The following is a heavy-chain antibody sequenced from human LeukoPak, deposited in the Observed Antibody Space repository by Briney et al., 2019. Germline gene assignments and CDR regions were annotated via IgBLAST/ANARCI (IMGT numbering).Heavy chain of an antibody. D-gene: IGHD2-8*01. CDR1: GGSISSYY. CDR3: ARRGDCTNGVCRSYWYFDL. V-gene: IGHV4-4*07. Sequence: PSETLSLTCTVSGGSISSYYWSWIRQPAGKGLEWIRRIYTSGSTNYNPSLKSRVTMSVDTSKNQFSLKLSSVTAADTAVYYCARRGDCTNGVCRSYWYFDLWGRGTLVTVSS. J-gene: IGHJ2*01. CDR2: IYTSGST.